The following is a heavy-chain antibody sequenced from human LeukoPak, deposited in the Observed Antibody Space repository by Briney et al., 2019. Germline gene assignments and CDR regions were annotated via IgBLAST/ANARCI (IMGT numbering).Heavy chain of an antibody. D-gene: IGHD5-18*01. J-gene: IGHJ4*02. CDR1: GFTFSGSA. CDR2: IRSKANSYAT. V-gene: IGHV3-73*01. Sequence: GGSLRRSCAASGFTFSGSAIHWVRQASGKGLEWVGRIRSKANSYATAYAASVRGRFTISRDDSKNTTYLQMNSPKTEDTAVYYCARANKEYSYGTFDYWGQGTLVTVSS. CDR3: ARANKEYSYGTFDY.